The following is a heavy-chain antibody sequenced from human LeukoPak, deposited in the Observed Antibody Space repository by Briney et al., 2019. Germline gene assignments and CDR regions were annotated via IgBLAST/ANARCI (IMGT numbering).Heavy chain of an antibody. CDR2: ISGSGGST. D-gene: IGHD3-10*01. V-gene: IGHV3-23*01. Sequence: GGSLRLSCAASGFTFSSYGMSWVRQAPGKGLEWVSAISGSGGSTYYADSVKGRFTISRDNSKNTLYLQMNSLRAEDTAVYYCAKEGGYYGSGSSYFDYWGQGTLVTVSS. CDR1: GFTFSSYG. J-gene: IGHJ4*02. CDR3: AKEGGYYGSGSSYFDY.